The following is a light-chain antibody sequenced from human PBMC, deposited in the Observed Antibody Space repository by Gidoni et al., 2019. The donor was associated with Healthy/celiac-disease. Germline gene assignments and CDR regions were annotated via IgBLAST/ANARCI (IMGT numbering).Light chain of an antibody. J-gene: IGKJ5*01. V-gene: IGKV1-39*01. CDR2: AAS. CDR3: QRSYSTFT. CDR1: QSISSY. Sequence: DSQMNQSPSSLSASVGDRVTITCRASQSISSYLNWYQQKPGQAPKRLIYAASSLQSGVPSRFSGSGSGTDFTLTILSLQPEDFATYYCQRSYSTFTFGQGTRLEI.